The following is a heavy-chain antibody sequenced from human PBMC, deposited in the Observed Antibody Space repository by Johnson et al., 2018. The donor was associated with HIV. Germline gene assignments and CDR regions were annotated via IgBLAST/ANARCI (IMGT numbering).Heavy chain of an antibody. Sequence: VQLVESVGGVVQPGRSLRLSCAASGFTFSSYAMHWVRQAPGKGLEWVAVISYDGSNKYYADSVKGRFTISRDNSKDTMYLRMNSLRAEDTAVYYCTKGKIGGGSYSAPDAFDMWGQGTMVTVAS. D-gene: IGHD3-10*01. CDR3: TKGKIGGGSYSAPDAFDM. V-gene: IGHV3-30*04. J-gene: IGHJ3*02. CDR2: ISYDGSNK. CDR1: GFTFSSYA.